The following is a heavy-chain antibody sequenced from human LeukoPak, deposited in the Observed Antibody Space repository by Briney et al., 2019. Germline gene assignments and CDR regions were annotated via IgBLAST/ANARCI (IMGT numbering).Heavy chain of an antibody. CDR2: IKQDGSEK. D-gene: IGHD1-26*01. J-gene: IGHJ4*02. CDR1: RFTFSSYW. Sequence: GGSLTLSRAASRFTFSSYWMSWVRQAPGKGLEWVANIKQDGSEKYYVDSVKGRFTISRDNAKNSLYLQMNSLRAEDTAVYYCARDTNVEFVEWAPLFDYWGQGTLVTVSS. V-gene: IGHV3-7*01. CDR3: ARDTNVEFVEWAPLFDY.